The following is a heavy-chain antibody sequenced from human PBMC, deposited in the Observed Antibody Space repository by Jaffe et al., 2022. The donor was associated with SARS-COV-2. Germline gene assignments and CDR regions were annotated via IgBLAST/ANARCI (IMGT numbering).Heavy chain of an antibody. V-gene: IGHV1-3*01. J-gene: IGHJ6*03. Sequence: QVQLVQSGAEVKKPGASVKVSCKASGYTFTSYAMHWVRQAPGQRLEWMGWINAGNGNTKYSQKFQGRVTITRDTSASTAYMELSSLRSEDTAVYYCARGYSSGWYNTGYYYYMDVWGKGTTVTVSS. CDR3: ARGYSSGWYNTGYYYYMDV. CDR2: INAGNGNT. D-gene: IGHD6-19*01. CDR1: GYTFTSYA.